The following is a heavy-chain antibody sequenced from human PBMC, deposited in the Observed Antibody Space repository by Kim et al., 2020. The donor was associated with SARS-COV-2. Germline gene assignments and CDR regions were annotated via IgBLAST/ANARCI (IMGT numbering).Heavy chain of an antibody. V-gene: IGHV3-7*03. CDR1: GFTFSSYW. Sequence: GGSLRLSCAVSGFTFSSYWMSWVRKAPGKGLERVANINQDGSEKYYVDSVKGRLTIFRDNAKNSLYLQMNSLRAEDTAVYYCARKDAKWLGKYYYYGMDVWGQGTTVTVSS. J-gene: IGHJ6*02. CDR3: ARKDAKWLGKYYYYGMDV. D-gene: IGHD6-19*01. CDR2: INQDGSEK.